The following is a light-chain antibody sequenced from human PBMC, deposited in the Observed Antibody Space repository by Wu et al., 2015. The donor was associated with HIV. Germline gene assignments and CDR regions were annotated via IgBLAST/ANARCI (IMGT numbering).Light chain of an antibody. V-gene: IGKV1-9*01. CDR1: QAISSY. CDR3: QQLSNFPFT. CDR2: AAS. J-gene: IGKJ3*01. Sequence: DIQLTQSPSFLSASIGDRVTITCRASQAISSYLVWYQQKPGKAPKLLIYAASTLQSGVPSRFSDSGSGTEFTLTVSSLQSDDFATYYCQQLSNFPFTFGPGTKVDIK.